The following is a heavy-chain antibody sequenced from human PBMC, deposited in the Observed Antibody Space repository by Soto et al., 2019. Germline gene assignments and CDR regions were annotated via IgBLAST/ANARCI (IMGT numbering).Heavy chain of an antibody. CDR3: ARVYYPHIAAAHDAFDI. CDR2: ISSSSSYI. Sequence: GGSLRLSCAASGCAFSSYIMNWVRQAPGKGLEWVSSISSSSSYIYYADSVKGRFTISRDNAKNSLYLQMNSLRAEDTAVYYCARVYYPHIAAAHDAFDIWGQGTMVTVSS. D-gene: IGHD6-13*01. V-gene: IGHV3-21*01. J-gene: IGHJ3*02. CDR1: GCAFSSYI.